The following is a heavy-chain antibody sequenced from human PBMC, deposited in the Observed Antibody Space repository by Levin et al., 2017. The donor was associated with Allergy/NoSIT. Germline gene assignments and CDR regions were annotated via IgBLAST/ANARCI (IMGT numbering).Heavy chain of an antibody. J-gene: IGHJ5*02. CDR3: ARDFGGYCSSTSCYTGNWFDP. V-gene: IGHV1-18*01. Sequence: ASVKVSCKASGYTFTSYGISWVRQAPGQGLEWMGWISAYNGNTNYAQKLQGRVTMTTDTSTSTAYMELRSLRSDDTAVYYCARDFGGYCSSTSCYTGNWFDPWGQGTLVTVSS. CDR1: GYTFTSYG. D-gene: IGHD2-2*02. CDR2: ISAYNGNT.